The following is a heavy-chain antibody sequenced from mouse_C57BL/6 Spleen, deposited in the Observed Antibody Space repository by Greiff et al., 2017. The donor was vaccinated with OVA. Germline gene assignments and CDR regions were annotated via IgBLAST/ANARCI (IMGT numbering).Heavy chain of an antibody. V-gene: IGHV1-64*01. J-gene: IGHJ2*01. CDR3: ARMGYDGYYDFDY. CDR1: GYTFTSYW. CDR2: IHPNSGST. D-gene: IGHD2-3*01. Sequence: QVQLQQPGAELVKPGASVKLSCKASGYTFTSYWMHWVKQRPGQGLEWIGMIHPNSGSTNYNEKFKSKAKLTVDKSSSTAYMQLSSLTSEDSAVYYCARMGYDGYYDFDYWGQGTTLTVSS.